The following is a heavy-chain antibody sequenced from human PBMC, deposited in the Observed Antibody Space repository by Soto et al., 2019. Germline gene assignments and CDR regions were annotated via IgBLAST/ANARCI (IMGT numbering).Heavy chain of an antibody. V-gene: IGHV4-39*01. CDR1: VVAIISVSYY. CDR3: QRNRASNWFEP. J-gene: IGHJ5*02. D-gene: IGHD5-12*01. CDR2: IYYICST. Sequence: SDTLSLTCILSVVAIISVSYYLCFIRQPPGKGLEVIGSIYYICSTYYNPSLKLRVTISLDTSKTQFSLKLSSVTSADTAVFYCQRNRASNWFEPWGQGPLV.